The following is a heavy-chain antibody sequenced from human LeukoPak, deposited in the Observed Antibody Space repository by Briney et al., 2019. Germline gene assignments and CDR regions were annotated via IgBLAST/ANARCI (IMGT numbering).Heavy chain of an antibody. CDR1: GFTFSSYG. CDR3: ARGLRTGIDY. CDR2: ISGSGGST. Sequence: TGGSLRLSCAASGFTFSSYGMSWVRQAPGKGLEWVSAISGSGGSTYYADSVKGRFTISRDNSKNTLYLQMNSLRAEDTAVYYCARGLRTGIDYWGQGTLVTVSS. D-gene: IGHD3/OR15-3a*01. V-gene: IGHV3-23*01. J-gene: IGHJ4*02.